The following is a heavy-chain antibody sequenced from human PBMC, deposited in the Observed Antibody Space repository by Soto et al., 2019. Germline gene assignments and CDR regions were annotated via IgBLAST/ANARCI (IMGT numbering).Heavy chain of an antibody. CDR1: GGSVSSGSYY. CDR2: IYYSGST. D-gene: IGHD1-26*01. CDR3: ARELLGGASPRYYYYYGMDV. J-gene: IGHJ6*02. V-gene: IGHV4-61*01. Sequence: QVQLQESGPGLVKPSETLSLTCTVSGGSVSSGSYYWSWIRQPPGKVLEWFGYIYYSGSTNYNPSLNSRVTISVDTSKNQFSLKLSSVTAADTAVYYCARELLGGASPRYYYYYGMDVWGQGTTVTVSS.